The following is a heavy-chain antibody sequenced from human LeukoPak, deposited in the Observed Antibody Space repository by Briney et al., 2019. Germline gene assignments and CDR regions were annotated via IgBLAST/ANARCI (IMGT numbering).Heavy chain of an antibody. CDR2: ISGSGGST. J-gene: IGHJ6*02. Sequence: QPGGSLRLSCAASGFTFSSYAMSWVRQAPGKGLGWVSAISGSGGSTYYADSVKGRFTISRDNSKNTLYLQMNSLRAEDTAVYYCAKDSVTSDYYDSSGYSIEGYYYYGMDVWGQGTTVTVSS. CDR3: AKDSVTSDYYDSSGYSIEGYYYYGMDV. V-gene: IGHV3-23*01. CDR1: GFTFSSYA. D-gene: IGHD3-22*01.